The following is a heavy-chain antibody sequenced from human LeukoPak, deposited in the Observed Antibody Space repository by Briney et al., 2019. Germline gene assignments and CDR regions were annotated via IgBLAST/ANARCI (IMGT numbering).Heavy chain of an antibody. Sequence: PGGSLRLSCEASGFTLSNRWMTWVRQAPGKGLEWVATLKQGGSDKFYVDSVRGRFTISGDNAKNSLFLEMNSLRVEDTAVHYCARDPFDLWGQGTLVTVSS. CDR2: LKQGGSDK. CDR1: GFTLSNRW. J-gene: IGHJ5*02. CDR3: ARDPFDL. V-gene: IGHV3-7*01.